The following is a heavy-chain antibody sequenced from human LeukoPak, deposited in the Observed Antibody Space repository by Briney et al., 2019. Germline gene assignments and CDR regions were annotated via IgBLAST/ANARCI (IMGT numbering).Heavy chain of an antibody. D-gene: IGHD4-23*01. CDR1: GSFAFSSFV. V-gene: IGHV3-23*01. CDR2: ISTSGDDT. Sequence: GGSLRLSCAVSGSFAFSSFVLSWVRQSPGKGLEWVSVISTSGDDTYYADSVKGRFTISRDNSKNTLYLRMNSLRAEDTAVYYCAKEYYYGGRGQDAFDIWGQGTMVSVSS. CDR3: AKEYYYGGRGQDAFDI. J-gene: IGHJ3*02.